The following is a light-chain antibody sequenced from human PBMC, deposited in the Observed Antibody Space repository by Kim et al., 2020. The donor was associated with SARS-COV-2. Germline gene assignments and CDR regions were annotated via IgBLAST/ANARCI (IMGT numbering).Light chain of an antibody. V-gene: IGLV3-1*01. CDR1: KLGDKY. J-gene: IGLJ3*02. Sequence: SYELTQPPSVSVSPGQTASITCSGDKLGDKYACWYQQKPGQSSVLVIYQDSKRPSGIPERFSGSDSGNTATLTISGTQAMDEADYYCQAWDSSSNWVFGGGTQLTVL. CDR2: QDS. CDR3: QAWDSSSNWV.